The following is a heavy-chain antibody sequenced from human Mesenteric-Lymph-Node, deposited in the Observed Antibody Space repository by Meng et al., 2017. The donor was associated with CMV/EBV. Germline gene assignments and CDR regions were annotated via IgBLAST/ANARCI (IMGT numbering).Heavy chain of an antibody. CDR3: AKRGYSYGYYYGMDV. D-gene: IGHD5-18*01. CDR2: INPNRGGT. J-gene: IGHJ6*02. V-gene: IGHV1-2*02. CDR1: GYTFTDYY. Sequence: ASVKVSCKASGYTFTDYYIHWVRQAPGQGLEWMGWINPNRGGTKYAQKFQGRVTMTRDTSISTAYMELSRLRSDDTAVYYCAKRGYSYGYYYGMDVWGQGTTVTVSS.